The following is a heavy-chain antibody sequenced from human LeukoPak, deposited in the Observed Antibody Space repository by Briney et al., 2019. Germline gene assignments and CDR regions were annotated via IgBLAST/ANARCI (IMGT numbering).Heavy chain of an antibody. D-gene: IGHD2-15*01. Sequence: WVSLRRSGAASGFTFTNYALHWVRQAPGMGLEWGAVITSDGVRKHYAESVKGRLTIDSDEFKNPVHLQMQSLRAEVTADYYCARQGDALQFHFLNMDVWGNGTTVIVSS. CDR3: ARQGDALQFHFLNMDV. V-gene: IGHV3-30-3*01. CDR1: GFTFTNYA. J-gene: IGHJ6*03. CDR2: ITSDGVRK.